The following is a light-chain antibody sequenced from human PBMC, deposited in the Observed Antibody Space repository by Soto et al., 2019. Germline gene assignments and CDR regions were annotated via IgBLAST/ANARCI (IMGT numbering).Light chain of an antibody. CDR2: GAS. V-gene: IGKV3-20*01. CDR3: QQYVSSPWA. Sequence: EIVLAQSPGTLSLSPGERATLSCRASQSVTNSFLAWYQQKPGQAPRLLIYGASRRATGIPDRFTGSGSGTDITLTISRLEPEDFAVYYCQQYVSSPWAFGQGTKGEI. J-gene: IGKJ1*01. CDR1: QSVTNSF.